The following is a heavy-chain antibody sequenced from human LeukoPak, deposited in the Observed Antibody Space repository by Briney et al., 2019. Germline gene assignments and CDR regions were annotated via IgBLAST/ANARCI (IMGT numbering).Heavy chain of an antibody. V-gene: IGHV3-30*02. D-gene: IGHD3-22*01. CDR3: AKDMDYDDVSGYYWGFDY. CDR2: IRYDGNKK. CDR1: GFTFNNYG. Sequence: GGSLRLSCAASGFTFNNYGIHWVRQAPGKGLEWVASIRYDGNKKYYTDSVKGRFTISRDNSKNTLYLQMNSLRAEDTAVYYCAKDMDYDDVSGYYWGFDYWGQGTLVTVSS. J-gene: IGHJ4*02.